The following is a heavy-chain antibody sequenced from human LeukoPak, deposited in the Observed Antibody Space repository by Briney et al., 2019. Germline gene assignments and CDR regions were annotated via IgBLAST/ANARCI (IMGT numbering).Heavy chain of an antibody. V-gene: IGHV3-30*02. CDR3: AKAWSGYSYGSGFFDY. J-gene: IGHJ4*02. CDR2: IRYDGSNK. CDR1: GFTFSSYG. D-gene: IGHD5-18*01. Sequence: TGGSLRLSCAASGFTFSSYGMHWVRQAPGKGLEWVAFIRYDGSNKYYADSVKGRFTISRDNSKNTLYLQTNSLRAEDTAVYYCAKAWSGYSYGSGFFDYWGQGTLVTVSS.